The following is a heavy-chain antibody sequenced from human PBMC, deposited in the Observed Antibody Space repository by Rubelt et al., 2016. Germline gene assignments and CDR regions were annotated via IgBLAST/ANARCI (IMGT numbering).Heavy chain of an antibody. Sequence: QVQLQQWGAGLLKPSETLSLTCAVYGGSFSGYYWSWIRQPPGKGLEWLGEINHSGSTNYKPSLKSRVTLSVDTSKNQFSLKLSSATAADTAVYYCARGGRYYGSGSYQRHNWFDPWGQGTLVTVSS. CDR3: ARGGRYYGSGSYQRHNWFDP. J-gene: IGHJ5*02. CDR1: GGSFSGYY. D-gene: IGHD3-10*01. CDR2: INHSGST. V-gene: IGHV4-34*01.